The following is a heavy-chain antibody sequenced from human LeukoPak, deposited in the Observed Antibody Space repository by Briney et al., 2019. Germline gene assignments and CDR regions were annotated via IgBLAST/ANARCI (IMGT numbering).Heavy chain of an antibody. V-gene: IGHV3-30*18. CDR3: AKVEFDY. CDR2: ISYDGSNK. J-gene: IGHJ4*02. CDR1: GFTFSSYG. Sequence: GGSLRLSCAASGFTFSSYGMHWVRQAPGKGLEWVAVISYDGSNKYYADSVKGRSTISRDNSKNTLYLQMNSLRAEDTAVYYCAKVEFDYWGQGTLVTVSS.